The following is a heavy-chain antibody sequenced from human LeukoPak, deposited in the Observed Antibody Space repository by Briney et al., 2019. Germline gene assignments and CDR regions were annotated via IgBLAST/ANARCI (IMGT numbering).Heavy chain of an antibody. CDR3: ARDSYGPDY. D-gene: IGHD5-18*01. Sequence: ASVKVSCKASGYTFNNYHVHWVRQAPGQGLEWMGKITPRDGSTIYAQNFQDRVIMTRDMSSSTVYMQLSSLRSEDTAMYYCARDSYGPDYWGQGTQVTVSS. V-gene: IGHV1-46*02. CDR1: GYTFNNYH. CDR2: ITPRDGST. J-gene: IGHJ4*02.